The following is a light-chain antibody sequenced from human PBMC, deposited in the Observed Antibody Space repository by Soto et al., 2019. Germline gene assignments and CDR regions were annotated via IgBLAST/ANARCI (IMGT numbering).Light chain of an antibody. CDR3: QEYGSSRT. CDR1: QSISSNS. J-gene: IGKJ1*01. CDR2: GAS. Sequence: EIVLTQSPGTLSLSPGERATLSCRASQSISSNSLAWYQQKPGQAPRLLIYGASSRATDIPDRFSGSGSATDFTLTISRLEPEDFAVYYCQEYGSSRTFGQGTKVEIK. V-gene: IGKV3-20*01.